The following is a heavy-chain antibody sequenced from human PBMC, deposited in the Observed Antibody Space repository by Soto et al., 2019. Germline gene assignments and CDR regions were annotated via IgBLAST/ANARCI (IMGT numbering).Heavy chain of an antibody. V-gene: IGHV4-30-4*01. Sequence: QVQLQESGPGLVKPSQTMSLTCTVSGGSISSGDYYWSWIRQPPGKGLEWIGYIYYSGSTYYNPSLKRRVTISVDTSKNQFSLKLSSVTAADTAVYYCAREDIVVVITQRYYYYGMDVCGQGTTVTVSS. D-gene: IGHD2-15*01. J-gene: IGHJ6*02. CDR3: AREDIVVVITQRYYYYGMDV. CDR1: GGSISSGDYY. CDR2: IYYSGST.